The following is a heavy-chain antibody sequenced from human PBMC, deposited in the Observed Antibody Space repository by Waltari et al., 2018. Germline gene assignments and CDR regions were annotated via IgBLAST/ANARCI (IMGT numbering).Heavy chain of an antibody. CDR2: IKEDGGEK. Sequence: EVQLVESGGGLVPPGGSLRLSCAASGLTFRTVCMSWVRQAPGKGLEWVASIKEDGGEKYYVDSLKGRIIISRDNAKNSLYLQMNSLRVEDTAVYYCARDRGYFDYWGLGTLVTVSS. V-gene: IGHV3-7*01. CDR1: GLTFRTVC. CDR3: ARDRGYFDY. D-gene: IGHD3-10*01. J-gene: IGHJ4*02.